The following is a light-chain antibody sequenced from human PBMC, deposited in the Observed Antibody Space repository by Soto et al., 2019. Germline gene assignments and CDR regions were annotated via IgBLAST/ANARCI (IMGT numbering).Light chain of an antibody. CDR2: AVT. J-gene: IGLJ3*02. Sequence: QSALTQPASVSGSPGQPITISCTGTSSDVGANNYVSWYQQVPGKAPKLMISAVTQRPSGVPDRFSGSKSGNTASLTISGLQADDEADYFCCSYTASDLWVFGGGTKLTVL. CDR3: CSYTASDLWV. CDR1: SSDVGANNY. V-gene: IGLV2-14*03.